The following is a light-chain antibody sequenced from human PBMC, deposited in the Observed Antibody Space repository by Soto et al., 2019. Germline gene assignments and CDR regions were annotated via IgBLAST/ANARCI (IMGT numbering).Light chain of an antibody. J-gene: IGLJ1*01. CDR1: SGHSNYA. CDR2: VNSDGSH. Sequence: QPVLTQSPSASASLGASVKLTCTLSSGHSNYAIAWHQQQPEKGPRYLMKVNSDGSHRKGDGIPDRFSGSSSGAQRYLTISSLQSKDEADYYCQTWGTGIRVFGTGTKVTVL. CDR3: QTWGTGIRV. V-gene: IGLV4-69*01.